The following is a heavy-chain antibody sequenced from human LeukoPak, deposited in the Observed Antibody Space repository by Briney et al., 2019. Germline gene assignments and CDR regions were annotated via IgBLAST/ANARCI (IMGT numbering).Heavy chain of an antibody. CDR1: GYTFTSYG. CDR2: ISAYNGNT. V-gene: IGHV1-18*01. Sequence: ASVKVSCKTSGYTFTSYGYSWVRQAPGQGLEWMGWISAYNGNTNYAQKLQGRVTMTTVTSTSTAYMELRSLRSDDTAVYYCAREALPGWEMATPNPGWFDYWGQGTLVTVSS. J-gene: IGHJ4*02. D-gene: IGHD5-24*01. CDR3: AREALPGWEMATPNPGWFDY.